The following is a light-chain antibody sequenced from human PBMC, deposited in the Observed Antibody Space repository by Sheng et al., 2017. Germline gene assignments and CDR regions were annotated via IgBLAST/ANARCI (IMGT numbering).Light chain of an antibody. CDR1: QTISTY. CDR2: AAS. Sequence: DIQMTQSPSSLSASVGDKVTITCRASQTISTYLNWYQRKPGNAPRLLITAASNLQSGVPSRFSGSGSGTDFTLTISGLQSEDFATYYCQQSFSTPPMYTFGRGDQPAD. J-gene: IGKJ2*01. CDR3: QQSFSTPPMYT. V-gene: IGKV1-39*01.